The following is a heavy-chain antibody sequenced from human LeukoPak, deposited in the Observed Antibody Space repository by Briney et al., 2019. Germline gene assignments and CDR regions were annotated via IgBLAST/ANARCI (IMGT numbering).Heavy chain of an antibody. CDR1: GFTFSSYA. D-gene: IGHD3-3*01. CDR3: ARGPPYYDFPPDY. J-gene: IGHJ4*02. CDR2: ISYDGSNK. V-gene: IGHV3-30*01. Sequence: QAGGSLRLSCAASGFTFSSYAMHWVRQAPGKGLEWVAVISYDGSNKYYADSVKGRFTISRDNSKNTLYLQMNSLRAEDTAVYYCARGPPYYDFPPDYWGQGTLVTVSS.